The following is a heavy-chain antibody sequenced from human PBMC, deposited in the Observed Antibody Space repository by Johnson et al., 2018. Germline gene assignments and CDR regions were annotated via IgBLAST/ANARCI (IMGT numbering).Heavy chain of an antibody. V-gene: IGHV3-23*04. CDR1: GFTFSSYA. D-gene: IGHD1-26*01. J-gene: IGHJ3*02. CDR2: ISASGDST. CDR3: AKGPPYGGSDYGKDAVDI. Sequence: EVQLVETGGGLVQPGGSLRLSCAASGFTFSSYAMSWVRQAPGKGLEWVSGISASGDSTYYADSVKGRLTISRNNSKNTLYLQMNSLRAEDTAGYYCAKGPPYGGSDYGKDAVDIWGQGTMVTVSS.